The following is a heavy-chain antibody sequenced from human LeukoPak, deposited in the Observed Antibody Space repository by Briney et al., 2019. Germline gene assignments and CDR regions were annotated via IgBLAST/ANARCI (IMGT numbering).Heavy chain of an antibody. V-gene: IGHV1-2*02. CDR3: ARGETWWEQRRYFDF. Sequence: ASVKVSCKASGYTFTGYYIHWVRQAPGQGLEWMGWINPNSDGTDYAQKFQGRVTMTSDASINTAYMELSRLTSDNTAMYYCARGETWWEQRRYFDFWGQGTLATVSS. J-gene: IGHJ4*02. D-gene: IGHD1-26*01. CDR2: INPNSDGT. CDR1: GYTFTGYY.